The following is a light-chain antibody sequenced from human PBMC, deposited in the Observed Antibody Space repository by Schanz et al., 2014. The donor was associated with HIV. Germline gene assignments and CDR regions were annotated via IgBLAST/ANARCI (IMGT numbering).Light chain of an antibody. CDR2: AAS. Sequence: DIQMTQSPSSLSASVGDRVAITCRASQGINNYLAWYQQKPGKAPKLLIYAASTLQSGVPSRFSGSGSGTDFTLTINGLQPDDFATYYCQQLNSFPYTFGQGTMLEI. V-gene: IGKV1-9*01. J-gene: IGKJ2*01. CDR3: QQLNSFPYT. CDR1: QGINNY.